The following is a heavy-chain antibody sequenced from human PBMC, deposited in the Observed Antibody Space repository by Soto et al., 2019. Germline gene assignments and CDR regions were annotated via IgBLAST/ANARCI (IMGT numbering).Heavy chain of an antibody. J-gene: IGHJ2*01. D-gene: IGHD1-26*01. CDR3: ARASHDSGTGPTWVWYFDL. CDR1: GGSFSGYY. CDR2: INDRGSI. Sequence: QVQLQQWGAGPLRPLETLSLTCGVSGGSFSGYYWAWIPPSPGKGLEWIGEINDRGSINYNPSLKSRVSISVDTSQNHYSLSLRSGTGAVAAVYYCARASHDSGTGPTWVWYFDLWGRGTLVPVSS. V-gene: IGHV4-34*01.